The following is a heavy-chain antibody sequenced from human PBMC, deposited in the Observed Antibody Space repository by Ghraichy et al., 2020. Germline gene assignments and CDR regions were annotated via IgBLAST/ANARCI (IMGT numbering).Heavy chain of an antibody. D-gene: IGHD3-9*01. V-gene: IGHV3-23*01. CDR1: GFTFSSYA. J-gene: IGHJ4*02. Sequence: GGSLRLSCAASGFTFSSYAMSWVRQAPGKGLEWVSAISGSGGSTDYAYSVKGRFTISRDNSNNTLYLQMNSLRAEDTAVYYCAKDSDILTGYYPNRHLPSTDYWGKGSLVTVPS. CDR3: AKDSDILTGYYPNRHLPSTDY. CDR2: ISGSGGST.